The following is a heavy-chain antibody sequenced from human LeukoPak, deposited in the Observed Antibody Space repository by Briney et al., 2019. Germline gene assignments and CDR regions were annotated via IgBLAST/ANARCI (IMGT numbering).Heavy chain of an antibody. D-gene: IGHD3-3*01. V-gene: IGHV4-39*07. CDR1: GGSISSSSYY. CDR2: IYYSGST. Sequence: SETLSLTCTVSGGSISSSSYYRGWIRQPPGKGLEWIGSIYYSGSTNYNPSLKSRVTISVDTSKNQFSLKLSSVTAADTAVYYCARGPSDFWRGYWETPTTFDYWGQGTLVTVSS. CDR3: ARGPSDFWRGYWETPTTFDY. J-gene: IGHJ4*02.